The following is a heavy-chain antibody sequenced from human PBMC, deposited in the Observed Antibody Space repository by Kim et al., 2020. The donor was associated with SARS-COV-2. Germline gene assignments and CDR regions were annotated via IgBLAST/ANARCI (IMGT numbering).Heavy chain of an antibody. V-gene: IGHV3-48*03. CDR1: GFTFSSYE. CDR2: ISSSGSTI. CDR3: TRAGLLLDY. Sequence: GGSLRLSCAASGFTFSSYEMNWVRQAPGKGLEWVSYISSSGSTIYYADSVKGRFTISRDNAKNSLYLQMNSLRAEDTAVYYCTRAGLLLDYWGQGTLVTVSS. D-gene: IGHD2-15*01. J-gene: IGHJ4*02.